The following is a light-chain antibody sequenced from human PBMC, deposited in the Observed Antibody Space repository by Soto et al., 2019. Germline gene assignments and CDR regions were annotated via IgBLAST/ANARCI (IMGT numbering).Light chain of an antibody. Sequence: QSALTQPASVSGSPGQSITISCTGTSSDVGGYNYVSWYQQQPGKAPKLMIYDVSNRPSGVSNRFSGSKSGNTASLTISGLHAEDEADYYWSSYTSSSTPCVFGTGTKVTVL. J-gene: IGLJ1*01. CDR1: SSDVGGYNY. CDR2: DVS. V-gene: IGLV2-14*01. CDR3: SSYTSSSTPCV.